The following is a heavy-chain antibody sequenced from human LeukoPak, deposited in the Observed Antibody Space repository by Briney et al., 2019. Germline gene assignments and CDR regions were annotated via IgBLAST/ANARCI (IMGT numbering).Heavy chain of an antibody. D-gene: IGHD4-17*01. Sequence: PSETLSLTCAVYGGSFRGYYWSCIRQPPGKGLEWIGEINHSGSTNYNPSLKSRVTISVDTSKNQFSLKLSSVTAADTAVYYCASEDSTVTTSYYFDYWGQGTLVTVSS. V-gene: IGHV4-34*01. J-gene: IGHJ4*02. CDR1: GGSFRGYY. CDR3: ASEDSTVTTSYYFDY. CDR2: INHSGST.